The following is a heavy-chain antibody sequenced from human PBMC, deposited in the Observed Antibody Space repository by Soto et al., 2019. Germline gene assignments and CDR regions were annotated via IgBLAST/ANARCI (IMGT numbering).Heavy chain of an antibody. CDR3: ARYCSSTSCYDYGMDV. CDR1: GFTFSSYD. D-gene: IGHD2-2*01. J-gene: IGHJ6*02. Sequence: GGSLRLSCAASGFTFSSYDMHWVRQATGKGLEWVSAIGTAGDTYYPGSVKGRFTISRENAKNSLYLQMNSLRAGDTAVYYCARYCSSTSCYDYGMDVWGQGTTVTVSS. CDR2: IGTAGDT. V-gene: IGHV3-13*04.